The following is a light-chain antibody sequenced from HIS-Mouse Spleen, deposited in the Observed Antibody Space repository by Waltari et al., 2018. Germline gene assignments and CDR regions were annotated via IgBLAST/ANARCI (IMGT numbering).Light chain of an antibody. J-gene: IGKJ2*01. CDR2: WAP. Sequence: DIVMTQSPDSLAVSLGERATINCKSSQSVLYSSNNKNYLAWYQQKPGQPPKLHIYWAPTRESGVPDRFSGSGSGTDFPLTISSLQAEDVAVYYCQQYYSTPYTFGQGTKLEIK. V-gene: IGKV4-1*01. CDR1: QSVLYSSNNKNY. CDR3: QQYYSTPYT.